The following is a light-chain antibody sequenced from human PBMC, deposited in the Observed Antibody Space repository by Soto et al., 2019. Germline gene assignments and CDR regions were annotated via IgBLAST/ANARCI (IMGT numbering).Light chain of an antibody. CDR3: QTWGTGIVL. V-gene: IGLV4-69*01. CDR1: SGHSSYA. Sequence: QPVLTQSPSASASLGASVKLTCALSSGHSSYAVAWHQQRPEKGPRYLMKVNTDGSHNKGDGVPDRFSGSSSGAERYLTISSLQSEDEADYYCQTWGTGIVLFGGGTQLTVL. CDR2: VNTDGSH. J-gene: IGLJ3*02.